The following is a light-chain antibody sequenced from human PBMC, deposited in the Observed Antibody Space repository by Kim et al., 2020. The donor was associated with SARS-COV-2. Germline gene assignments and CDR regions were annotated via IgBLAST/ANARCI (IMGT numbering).Light chain of an antibody. V-gene: IGKV3-20*01. CDR1: QRVSSSY. CDR2: GAS. J-gene: IGKJ2*01. Sequence: LSPGERPTLSCRASQRVSSSYLAWYQQKPGQAPRLLIYGASSRATGIPDRFSGSGSGTDFTLTISRLEPEDFAVYYCQQYGSSPNTFGQGTKLEI. CDR3: QQYGSSPNT.